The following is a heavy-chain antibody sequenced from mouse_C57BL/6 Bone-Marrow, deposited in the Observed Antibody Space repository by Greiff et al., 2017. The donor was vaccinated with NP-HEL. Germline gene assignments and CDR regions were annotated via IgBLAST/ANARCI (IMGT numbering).Heavy chain of an antibody. J-gene: IGHJ1*03. CDR2: IDPSDSET. CDR3: ARSDDYASYWYFDV. D-gene: IGHD2-4*01. CDR1: GYTFTSYW. Sequence: QVQLKQPGAELVRPGSSVKLSCKASGYTFTSYWMHWVKQRPIQGLEWIGNIDPSDSETHYNQKFKDKATLTVDKSSSTAYMQLSSLTSEDSAVYYCARSDDYASYWYFDVWGTGTTVTVSS. V-gene: IGHV1-52*01.